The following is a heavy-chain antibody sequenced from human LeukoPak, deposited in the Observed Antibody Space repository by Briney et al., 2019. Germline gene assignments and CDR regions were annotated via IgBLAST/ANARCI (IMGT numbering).Heavy chain of an antibody. V-gene: IGHV1-3*01. CDR2: INAYNGDT. Sequence: ASVKVSCKASGYTFINYAIHWVRQAPGQRLEWMGWINAYNGDTEYSQKLQGRVTITKDTSASTAYMDLSTLRSEDTAAYYCARGSSSDWPLEYWGRGILVTVSS. CDR1: GYTFINYA. J-gene: IGHJ4*02. CDR3: ARGSSSDWPLEY. D-gene: IGHD6-19*01.